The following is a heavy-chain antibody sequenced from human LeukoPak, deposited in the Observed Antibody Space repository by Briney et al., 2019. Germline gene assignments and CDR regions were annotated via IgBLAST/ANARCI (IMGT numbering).Heavy chain of an antibody. Sequence: SVKVSCKASGGTFSSYAISWVRQAPGQGLEWMGGIIPIFGTANYAQKFQGRVTITTDESTSTAYMELSSLRSEDTAVYYCARHPGDPSYYYYYMDVWGNGTTVTVSS. CDR3: ARHPGDPSYYYYYMDV. J-gene: IGHJ6*03. CDR1: GGTFSSYA. CDR2: IIPIFGTA. D-gene: IGHD3-10*01. V-gene: IGHV1-69*05.